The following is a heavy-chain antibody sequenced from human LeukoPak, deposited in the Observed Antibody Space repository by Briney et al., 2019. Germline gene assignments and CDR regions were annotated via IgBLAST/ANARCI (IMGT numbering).Heavy chain of an antibody. V-gene: IGHV1-2*02. Sequence: ASVTVSFKASGYTFTGYYMHWVRQAPGQGREGMGWINPNSGGTNYAQKFQGRVTMTRDTSISTACMELSRLRSDDTAVYYCAREGDPYNWNQEVDYWGQGTLVTVSS. D-gene: IGHD1-20*01. CDR2: INPNSGGT. CDR1: GYTFTGYY. CDR3: AREGDPYNWNQEVDY. J-gene: IGHJ4*02.